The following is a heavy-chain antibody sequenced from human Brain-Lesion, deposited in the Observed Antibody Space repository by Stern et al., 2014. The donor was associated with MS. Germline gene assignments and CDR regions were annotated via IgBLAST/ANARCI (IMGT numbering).Heavy chain of an antibody. J-gene: IGHJ4*02. CDR3: ARFPASRPHVFDS. CDR2: SDHSGST. CDR1: GGSISSSNW. Sequence: VQLVESGPGLVKPSGTLSLTCAVSGGSISSSNWWSWVRQSPGKGLEWIGESDHSGSTIYNPSLKSRVTVSVDKSKTPFPLTLGSGTAADTAVYFCARFPASRPHVFDSWGQGTLVTVSS. D-gene: IGHD6-13*01. V-gene: IGHV4-4*02.